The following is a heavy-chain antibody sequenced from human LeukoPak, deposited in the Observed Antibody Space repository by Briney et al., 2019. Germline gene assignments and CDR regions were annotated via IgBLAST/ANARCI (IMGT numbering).Heavy chain of an antibody. CDR1: GYTFTSYG. D-gene: IGHD6-19*01. J-gene: IGHJ4*02. CDR2: INPNSGGT. CDR3: ARPPRAVAGRVGDY. Sequence: PGASVKVSCKASGYTFTSYGISWVRQAPGQGLEWMGWINPNSGGTNYAQKFQGRVTMTRDTSISTAYMELSRLRSDDTAVYYCARPPRAVAGRVGDYWGQGTLVTVSS. V-gene: IGHV1-2*02.